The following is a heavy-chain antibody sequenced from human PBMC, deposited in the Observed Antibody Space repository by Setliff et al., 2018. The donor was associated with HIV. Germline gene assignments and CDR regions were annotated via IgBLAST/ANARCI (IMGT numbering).Heavy chain of an antibody. CDR3: ARAVVPPRSRGFDL. CDR2: IVPIVGIA. D-gene: IGHD2-15*01. CDR1: GGTFSSYG. Sequence: SVKVSCKASGGTFSSYGISWVRQAPGQGLEYMGGIVPIVGIAKYAQKFQGRVTIMADESTSTAYMELSSLKSEDTAVYYCARAVVPPRSRGFDLWGQGTMVTV. V-gene: IGHV1-69*10. J-gene: IGHJ3*01.